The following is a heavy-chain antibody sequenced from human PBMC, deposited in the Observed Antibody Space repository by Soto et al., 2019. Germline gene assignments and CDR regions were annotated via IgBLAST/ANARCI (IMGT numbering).Heavy chain of an antibody. V-gene: IGHV1-69*01. D-gene: IGHD1-26*01. CDR2: IIPIFGTA. CDR1: GGTFSSYS. CDR3: ARDGGRHSGGVDY. Sequence: QVQLVQSGAEVKKPGSSVKVSCKASGGTFSSYSINWVRQAPGQGLEWMGEIIPIFGTANYAQKFQGRVTITADESTSTAAVELRSLRSEDTAVYYCARDGGRHSGGVDYWGQGTVVTVSS. J-gene: IGHJ4*02.